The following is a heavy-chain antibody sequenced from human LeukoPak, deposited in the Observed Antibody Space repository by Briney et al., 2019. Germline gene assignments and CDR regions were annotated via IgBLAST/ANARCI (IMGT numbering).Heavy chain of an antibody. D-gene: IGHD2-2*01. Sequence: ASVRVSCKVSGYTLTELSMHWVRQAPGKGLEWMGGFDPEDGETIYAQKFQGRVTMTEDTSTDTAYMELSSLRSEDTAVYYCAADLFYCSSTSCPIDYWGQGTPVTLYS. CDR3: AADLFYCSSTSCPIDY. V-gene: IGHV1-24*01. J-gene: IGHJ4*02. CDR1: GYTLTELS. CDR2: FDPEDGET.